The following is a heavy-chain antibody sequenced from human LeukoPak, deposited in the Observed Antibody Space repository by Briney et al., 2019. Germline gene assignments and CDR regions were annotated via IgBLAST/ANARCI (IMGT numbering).Heavy chain of an antibody. CDR1: GYTFTSYY. CDR3: GSAFWSGSPFDY. D-gene: IGHD3-3*01. J-gene: IGHJ4*02. CDR2: INPSGGST. V-gene: IGHV1-46*03. Sequence: ASVKVSCKASGYTFTSYYMHWVRQALGQGLEWMGIINPSGGSTSYAQEFQGRVTMTRDTSTSTVYMELTSLRSEDTAVYFCGSAFWSGSPFDYWGQGTLVTVSS.